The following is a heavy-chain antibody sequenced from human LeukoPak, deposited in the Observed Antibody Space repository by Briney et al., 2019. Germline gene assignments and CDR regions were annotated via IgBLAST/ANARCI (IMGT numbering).Heavy chain of an antibody. V-gene: IGHV1-69*05. CDR2: IIPIFGTA. J-gene: IGHJ4*02. CDR3: ARGEGYSTRRYYFDY. Sequence: GASVKVSCKASGGTFSSYAISWVRQAPGQGLEWMGGIIPIFGTANYAQKFQGRVTITTDESTSTAYMELSSLRSEDTAVYYCARGEGYSTRRYYFDYWGQGTLVTVSS. D-gene: IGHD5-24*01. CDR1: GGTFSSYA.